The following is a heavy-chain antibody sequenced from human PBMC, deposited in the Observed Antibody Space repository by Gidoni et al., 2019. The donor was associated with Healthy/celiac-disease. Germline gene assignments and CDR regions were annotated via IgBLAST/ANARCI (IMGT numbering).Heavy chain of an antibody. CDR2: MSSSGTDI. CDR3: ARDPGPGTTNGWFDP. CDR1: GFPFGTYS. Sequence: EVQLVESGGGLVTPGVPLRLSFSASGFPFGTYSMTWVPQAPGKRLEWVSSMSSSGTDIYYADSVNGRFTTSRDTAKNSLYLQMNSLRAEDTAVYYCARDPGPGTTNGWFDPWGQGTLVTVSS. V-gene: IGHV3-21*01. D-gene: IGHD1-7*01. J-gene: IGHJ5*02.